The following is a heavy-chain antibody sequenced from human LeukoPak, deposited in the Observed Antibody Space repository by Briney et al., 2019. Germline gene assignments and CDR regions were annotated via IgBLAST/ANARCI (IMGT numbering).Heavy chain of an antibody. Sequence: SETLSLTCTVSGGSISSYYWSWIRQPAGKGQEWIGRIYASGNTNYNPSLKSRVTMSVDTSKNLFALKLSSVTAADTAVYYCARQGVATAIDYWGQGTLVTVSS. J-gene: IGHJ4*02. CDR2: IYASGNT. CDR3: ARQGVATAIDY. D-gene: IGHD2-21*02. CDR1: GGSISSYY. V-gene: IGHV4-4*07.